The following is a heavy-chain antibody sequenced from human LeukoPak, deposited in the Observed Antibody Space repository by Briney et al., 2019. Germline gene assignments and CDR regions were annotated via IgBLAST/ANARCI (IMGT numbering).Heavy chain of an antibody. CDR3: AGQRGYAWSWFDP. Sequence: ASVKVSCKASGYTFNSYGISWVRQAPGQGPEWMGWISADSANTKYAQQLQGRVTMTTDTSTSTAYMELRSLRSDDTAVYYCAGQRGYAWSWFDPWGQGTLVTVSS. CDR1: GYTFNSYG. V-gene: IGHV1-18*01. D-gene: IGHD5-12*01. CDR2: ISADSANT. J-gene: IGHJ5*02.